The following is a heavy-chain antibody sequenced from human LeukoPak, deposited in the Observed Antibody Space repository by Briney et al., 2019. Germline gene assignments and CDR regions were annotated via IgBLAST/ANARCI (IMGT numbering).Heavy chain of an antibody. J-gene: IGHJ6*03. CDR1: GDSISGYY. V-gene: IGHV4-59*01. CDR2: IYYSGNT. Sequence: KPSETLSLTCSVSGDSISGYYWTWIRQPPGKGLEWIGYIYYSGNTNYNPSFKSRSTISVDTSKNQFSLKLSSVTAADTAVYYCARAYQIHPIVVLSLSEDFYFYMDVWGQGTTVTVSS. D-gene: IGHD3-22*01. CDR3: ARAYQIHPIVVLSLSEDFYFYMDV.